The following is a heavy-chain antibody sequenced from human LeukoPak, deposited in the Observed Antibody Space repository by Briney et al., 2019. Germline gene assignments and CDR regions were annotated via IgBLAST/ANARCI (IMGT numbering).Heavy chain of an antibody. CDR1: GFTFSSYG. D-gene: IGHD6-13*01. V-gene: IGHV3-30*19. J-gene: IGHJ4*02. CDR3: AKEGSLYASSWFDY. CDR2: ISHDGTAT. Sequence: GGCMSLSCEASGFTFSSYGMQWVRQAPGMGPEWVSVISHDGTATHYADSVKGRFTISRNSSSNTLYLQMHSLRTEHTAVYYYAKEGSLYASSWFDYWGQGTPVTVSS.